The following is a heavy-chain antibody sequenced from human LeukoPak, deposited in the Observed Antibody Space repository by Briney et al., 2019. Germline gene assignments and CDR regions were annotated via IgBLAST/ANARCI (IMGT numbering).Heavy chain of an antibody. CDR1: GFTFSSYS. Sequence: GGSLRLSCAASGFTFSSYSMNWVRQAPGKGLEWVSSISSSSSYIYYADSVKGRFTISRDNAKNSLYLQMNSLRAEDTAVYYCAKDSGYCSSSGCYFDFWGQGTLVTVSS. J-gene: IGHJ4*02. D-gene: IGHD2-2*03. CDR3: AKDSGYCSSSGCYFDF. V-gene: IGHV3-21*01. CDR2: ISSSSSYI.